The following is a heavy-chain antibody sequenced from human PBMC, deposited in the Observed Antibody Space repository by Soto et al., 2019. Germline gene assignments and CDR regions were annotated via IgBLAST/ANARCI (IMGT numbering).Heavy chain of an antibody. D-gene: IGHD6-6*01. Sequence: QGQLVQSGAEVKKPGASVKVSCKASGYPFTSYAVPRVRQAPGQRPGRMGSINAGTGNTKYSQKLQGRVTITRDTSESTAYMELSSLRSEDTAVYYCARDRVKVAARPHYYYGMDVWGQGTTVTVSS. CDR1: GYPFTSYA. V-gene: IGHV1-3*01. CDR2: INAGTGNT. J-gene: IGHJ6*02. CDR3: ARDRVKVAARPHYYYGMDV.